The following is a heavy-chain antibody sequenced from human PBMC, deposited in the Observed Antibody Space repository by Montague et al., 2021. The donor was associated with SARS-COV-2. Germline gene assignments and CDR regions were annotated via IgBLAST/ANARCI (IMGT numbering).Heavy chain of an antibody. J-gene: IGHJ4*02. Sequence: SETLSLTCTVSGGSISSYYWSWIRQPAGKGLEWIGRIYTSGGTNYNPSLKSRVTMSVDTSKNQFSLKLSSVTAADTAVYYCARVWYSSSWYYFDYWGQGTLVTVSS. V-gene: IGHV4-4*07. CDR1: GGSISSYY. CDR3: ARVWYSSSWYYFDY. D-gene: IGHD6-13*01. CDR2: IYTSGGT.